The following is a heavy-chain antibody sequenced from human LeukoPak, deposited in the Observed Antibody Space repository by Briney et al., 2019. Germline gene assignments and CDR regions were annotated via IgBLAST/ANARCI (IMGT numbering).Heavy chain of an antibody. CDR2: IYSGGST. V-gene: IGHV3-53*01. J-gene: IGHJ4*02. CDR1: GFTVSSNY. CDR3: ARDGYYDSSGYHYFDY. Sequence: GGSLRLSCAASGFTVSSNYMSWVRQAPGKGLEWVLVIYSGGSTYYADSVKGRFTISRDNSKNTLYLQMNSLRAEDTAVYYCARDGYYDSSGYHYFDYWGQGTLVTVSS. D-gene: IGHD3-22*01.